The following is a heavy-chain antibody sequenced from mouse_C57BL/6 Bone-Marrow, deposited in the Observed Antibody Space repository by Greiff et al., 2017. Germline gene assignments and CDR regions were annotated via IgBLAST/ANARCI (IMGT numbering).Heavy chain of an antibody. CDR2: ILPGSGST. J-gene: IGHJ1*03. V-gene: IGHV1-9*01. CDR1: GYTFPGYW. D-gene: IGHD1-1*01. CDR3: AREYYGSSYPHWYFDV. Sequence: QVQLQQSGAELMKPGASVKLSCKATGYTFPGYWIEWVKQRPGHGLEWIGEILPGSGSTNYNEKFKGKATFTADTSSNTAYMQLSSLTTEDSAIYYCAREYYGSSYPHWYFDVWGTGTTVTVSS.